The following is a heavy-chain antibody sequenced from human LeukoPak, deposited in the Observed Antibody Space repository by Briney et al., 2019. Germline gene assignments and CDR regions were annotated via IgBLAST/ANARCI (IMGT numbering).Heavy chain of an antibody. CDR2: IYSGGST. D-gene: IGHD6-19*01. CDR1: GFTVSSNY. Sequence: PGGSLRLSCAASGFTVSSNYMSWARQAPGKGLEWVSVIYSGGSTYYADSVKGRFTISRDKSKNTLYLQMNSLRAEDTAVYYCARRKSTGWSIDYWGQGTLVTVSS. V-gene: IGHV3-66*02. CDR3: ARRKSTGWSIDY. J-gene: IGHJ4*02.